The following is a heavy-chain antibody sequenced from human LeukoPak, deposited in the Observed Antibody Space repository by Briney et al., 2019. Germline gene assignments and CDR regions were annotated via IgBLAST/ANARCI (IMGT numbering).Heavy chain of an antibody. J-gene: IGHJ4*02. CDR2: FDPEDGET. V-gene: IGHV1-24*01. CDR1: GYTLTELS. Sequence: ASVKVSCKVSGYTLTELSMHWVRQAPGKGLEWMGGFDPEDGETIYAQKFQGRVTMTEDASTDTAYMELSSLRSEDTAVYYCATGSGIVGATSWYYWGQGTLVTVSS. D-gene: IGHD1-26*01. CDR3: ATGSGIVGATSWYY.